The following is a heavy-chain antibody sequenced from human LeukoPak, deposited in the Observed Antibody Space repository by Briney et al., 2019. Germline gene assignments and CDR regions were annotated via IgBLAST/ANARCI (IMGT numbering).Heavy chain of an antibody. CDR1: GYTFTTYA. Sequence: ASVKVSCKASGYTFTTYAINWVRQAPGQGLEWMGWINTNTENPTYAQGFTGRFVFSLYTSVTTAYLQISRLKAEDTAMYYCARRTDGAFDIWGQGTMVTVSS. J-gene: IGHJ3*02. V-gene: IGHV7-4-1*02. CDR3: ARRTDGAFDI. CDR2: INTNTENP. D-gene: IGHD5-24*01.